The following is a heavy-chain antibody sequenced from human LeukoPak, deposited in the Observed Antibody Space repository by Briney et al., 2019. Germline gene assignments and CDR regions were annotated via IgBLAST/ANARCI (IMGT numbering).Heavy chain of an antibody. CDR2: ISSSSSTI. CDR1: GFTFSSYS. CDR3: ARDGGPTKEYYYYYYMDV. V-gene: IGHV3-48*01. Sequence: GRSLRLSCAASGFTFSSYSMNWVRQAPGKGLEWVSYISSSSSTIYYADSVKGRFTISRDNAKNSLYLQMNSLRAEDTAVYYCARDGGPTKEYYYYYYMDVWGKGATVTVSS. J-gene: IGHJ6*03. D-gene: IGHD3-16*01.